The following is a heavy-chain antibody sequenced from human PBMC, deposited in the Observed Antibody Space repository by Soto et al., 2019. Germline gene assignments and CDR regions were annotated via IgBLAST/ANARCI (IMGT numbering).Heavy chain of an antibody. CDR1: GLTFTNAW. Sequence: GGSLRLSCAASGLTFTNAWMSWFRQGPGEGLEWIARIKNEKDGGTTDYAAPVKGRFTIFRDDSRNTLYLQMNNLIIEDTAVYYCTTDPGDYEDFWGQGTQVTV. CDR3: TTDPGDYEDF. D-gene: IGHD4-17*01. V-gene: IGHV3-15*01. CDR2: IKNEKDGGTT. J-gene: IGHJ4*02.